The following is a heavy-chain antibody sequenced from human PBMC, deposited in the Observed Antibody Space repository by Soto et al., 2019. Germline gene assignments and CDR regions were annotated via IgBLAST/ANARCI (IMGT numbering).Heavy chain of an antibody. Sequence: QVQLVESGGGVVQPGRSLRLSCAASGFIFKSYVMHWVRQAPGKGLEWVAVLSYDGNSQYYADSVRGRFIVSRDNSKNTLYVQMNSLKAEDTAVYYCVKDTYISTGNVFGFHVWGQGTMLTVSS. CDR2: LSYDGNSQ. CDR1: GFIFKSYV. V-gene: IGHV3-30*18. CDR3: VKDTYISTGNVFGFHV. D-gene: IGHD6-13*01. J-gene: IGHJ3*01.